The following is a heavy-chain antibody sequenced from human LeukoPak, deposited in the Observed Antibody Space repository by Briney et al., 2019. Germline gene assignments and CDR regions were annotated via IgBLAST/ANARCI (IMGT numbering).Heavy chain of an antibody. D-gene: IGHD6-13*01. Sequence: ASVNVSCKASGYTFSGYHLHWVRQAPGQGLEWMGWFNPENGNTNYAQKVQGRVTMTADTSTSTSYMELRSLRSDDTAVYYCAREHSSSWDQFDYWGQGTLVTVSS. CDR3: AREHSSSWDQFDY. CDR2: FNPENGNT. J-gene: IGHJ4*02. CDR1: GYTFSGYH. V-gene: IGHV1-18*04.